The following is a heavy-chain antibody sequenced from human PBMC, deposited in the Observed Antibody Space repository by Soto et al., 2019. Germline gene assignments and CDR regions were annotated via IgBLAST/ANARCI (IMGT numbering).Heavy chain of an antibody. CDR1: GYTFTGYY. J-gene: IGHJ4*02. V-gene: IGHV1-2*04. Sequence: GASVKVSCKASGYTFTGYYMHWVRQAPGQGLEWMGWINPNSGGTNYAQKFQGWVTMTRDTSISTAYMELSRLRSDDTAVYYCAREASDIAAAGPSFDYWGQGTLVTVSS. CDR3: AREASDIAAAGPSFDY. D-gene: IGHD6-13*01. CDR2: INPNSGGT.